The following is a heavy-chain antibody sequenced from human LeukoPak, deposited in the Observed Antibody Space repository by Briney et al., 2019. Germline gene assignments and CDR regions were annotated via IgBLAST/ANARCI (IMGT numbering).Heavy chain of an antibody. CDR1: GGTFSSYA. D-gene: IGHD6-19*01. Sequence: ASVKVSCKASGGTFSSYAISWVRQAPGQGLEWMVGIIPIFGTANYAQKFQGRVTITADESTSTAYMELSSLRSEDTAVYYCATDPNSSGWYGYYFDYWGQGTLVTVSS. V-gene: IGHV1-69*13. CDR2: IIPIFGTA. J-gene: IGHJ4*02. CDR3: ATDPNSSGWYGYYFDY.